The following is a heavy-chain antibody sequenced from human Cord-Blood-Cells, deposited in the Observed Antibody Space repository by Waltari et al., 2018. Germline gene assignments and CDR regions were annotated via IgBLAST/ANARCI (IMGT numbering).Heavy chain of an antibody. CDR2: FDPEDGET. Sequence: QVQLVQSGAEVKKPGASVKVSCKVSGYTLTELSMHWERQAPGKGLEWMGGFDPEDGETIYAQKFQGRVTMTEDTSTDTAYMELSSLRSEDTAVYYCATDSRHTRITIFGVVTDNWFDPWGQGTLVTVSS. D-gene: IGHD3-3*01. CDR1: GYTLTELS. V-gene: IGHV1-24*01. CDR3: ATDSRHTRITIFGVVTDNWFDP. J-gene: IGHJ5*02.